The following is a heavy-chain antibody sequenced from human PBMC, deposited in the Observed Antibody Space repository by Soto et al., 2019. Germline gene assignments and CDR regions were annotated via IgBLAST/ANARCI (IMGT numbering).Heavy chain of an antibody. CDR1: GFTFSSYS. J-gene: IGHJ6*02. CDR2: ISSSSSTI. V-gene: IGHV3-48*02. CDR3: ARVIMDV. Sequence: GGSLRLSCAASGFTFSSYSMNWVRQAPGKGLEWVSYISSSSSTIYYADSVKGRFTISRDNAKNSLYLHMNSLRDEDTAGYYCARVIMDVWGQGTTVTVSS.